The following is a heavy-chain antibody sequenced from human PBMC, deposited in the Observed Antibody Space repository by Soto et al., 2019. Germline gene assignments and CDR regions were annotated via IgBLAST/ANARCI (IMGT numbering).Heavy chain of an antibody. Sequence: GGSLRLSCAASGFTFSSYAMHWVRQAPGKGLEWVAVISYDGSNKYYADSVKGRFTISRDNSKNTLYLQMNSLRAEDTAVYYCARERGPIMITFGGVIGLFDPWGQGTLVTVS. V-gene: IGHV3-30-3*01. D-gene: IGHD3-16*01. CDR2: ISYDGSNK. CDR1: GFTFSSYA. J-gene: IGHJ5*02. CDR3: ARERGPIMITFGGVIGLFDP.